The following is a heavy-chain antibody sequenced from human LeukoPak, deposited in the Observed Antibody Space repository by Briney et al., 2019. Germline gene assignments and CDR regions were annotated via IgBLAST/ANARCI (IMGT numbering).Heavy chain of an antibody. Sequence: ASVKVSCKASGYTFTSYDINWVRQATGQGLEWMGWMNPNSGNTGYAQKFQGRVTMTRNTSISTAYKELSSLRSEDTAVYYCARVTSGWYNWFDPWGQGTLVTVSS. CDR2: MNPNSGNT. J-gene: IGHJ5*02. CDR1: GYTFTSYD. V-gene: IGHV1-8*01. CDR3: ARVTSGWYNWFDP. D-gene: IGHD6-19*01.